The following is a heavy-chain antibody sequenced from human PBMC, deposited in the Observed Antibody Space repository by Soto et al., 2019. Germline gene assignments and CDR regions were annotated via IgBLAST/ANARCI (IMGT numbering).Heavy chain of an antibody. CDR1: GFTFSSYA. CDR2: ISYDGSNK. CDR3: AREDIAVAADY. V-gene: IGHV3-30-3*01. D-gene: IGHD6-19*01. Sequence: QVQLVESGGGVVQPGRSLRLSCAASGFTFSSYAMHWVRQAPGKGLEWVAVISYDGSNKYYADSVKGRFTTSRDNSKNTLYLQLNSLRAEDTAVYYCAREDIAVAADYWGQGTLVTVSS. J-gene: IGHJ4*02.